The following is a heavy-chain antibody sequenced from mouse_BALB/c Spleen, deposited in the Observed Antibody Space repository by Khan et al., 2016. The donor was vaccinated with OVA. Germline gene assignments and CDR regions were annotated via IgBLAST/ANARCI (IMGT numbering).Heavy chain of an antibody. CDR1: GFSLTGYG. Sequence: VQLKESGPGLVAPSQSLSITCTVSGFSLTGYGVNWVRQPPGKGLEWLGMIWGDGSTDYNSALKSRLSISKDNSKSHVFLKMNSLQTDDTARYYCARAYYANYREAMDYWGQGTSVTVSS. D-gene: IGHD2-10*01. J-gene: IGHJ4*01. CDR3: ARAYYANYREAMDY. CDR2: IWGDGST. V-gene: IGHV2-6-7*01.